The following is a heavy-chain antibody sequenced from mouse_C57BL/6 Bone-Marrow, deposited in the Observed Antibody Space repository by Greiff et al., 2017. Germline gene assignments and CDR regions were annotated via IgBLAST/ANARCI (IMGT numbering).Heavy chain of an antibody. J-gene: IGHJ1*03. CDR1: GYTFTDYY. V-gene: IGHV1-19*01. CDR2: INPYNGGT. CDR3: AREGWLLWYFDV. Sequence: QLQESGPVLVKPGASVKMSCKASGYTFTDYYMNWVKQSHGKSLEWIGVINPYNGGTSYNQKFKGKATLTVDKSSSTAYMELNSLTSEDSAVYYCAREGWLLWYFDVWGTGTTVTVSS. D-gene: IGHD2-3*01.